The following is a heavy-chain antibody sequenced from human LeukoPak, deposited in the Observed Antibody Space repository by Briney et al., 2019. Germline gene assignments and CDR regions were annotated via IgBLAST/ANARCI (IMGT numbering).Heavy chain of an antibody. CDR1: GDSISSSTYY. J-gene: IGHJ5*02. D-gene: IGHD6-19*01. V-gene: IGHV4-39*07. CDR3: VRDPKSAVAADWFDP. CDR2: IYYNGRT. Sequence: SETLSLTCTVSGDSISSSTYYWGWIRQPPGKGLEWIGSIYYNGRTYYSPSLKSRVTISIDTSNQFSLRLDSMTAADTAVYYCVRDPKSAVAADWFDPWGQGTLVTVS.